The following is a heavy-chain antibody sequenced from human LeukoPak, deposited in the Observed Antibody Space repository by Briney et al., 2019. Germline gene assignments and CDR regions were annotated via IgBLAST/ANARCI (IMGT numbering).Heavy chain of an antibody. CDR3: AREGVGYDSSGYYYVGFDY. CDR1: GGSISSYY. J-gene: IGHJ4*02. D-gene: IGHD3-22*01. V-gene: IGHV4-59*01. CDR2: IYYSGST. Sequence: SETLSLTCTVSGGSISSYYWSWIRQPPGKGPEWIGYIYYSGSTNYKPSLKSRVTISVDTSKNQFSLKLSSVTAADTAVYYCAREGVGYDSSGYYYVGFDYWGQGTLVTVSS.